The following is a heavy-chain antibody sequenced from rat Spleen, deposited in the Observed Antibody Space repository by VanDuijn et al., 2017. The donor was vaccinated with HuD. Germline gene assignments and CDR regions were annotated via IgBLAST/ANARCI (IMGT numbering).Heavy chain of an antibody. CDR1: GYSITSNY. CDR3: ARADISAISTDGI. CDR2: IWTGGST. V-gene: IGHV2-30*01. Sequence: VQLQESGPGLVKPSQSLSLTCSVTGYSITSNYWGWIRKFPGNKMEWMGGIWTGGSTDYNSALKSRLSISRDTSKSQVYLKMNSLQTEDTATYYCARADISAISTDGIWGQGVMVTVSS. J-gene: IGHJ2*01. D-gene: IGHD1-2*01.